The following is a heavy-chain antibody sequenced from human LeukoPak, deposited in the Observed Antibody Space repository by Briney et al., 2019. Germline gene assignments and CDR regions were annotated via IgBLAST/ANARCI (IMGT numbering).Heavy chain of an antibody. CDR3: ARRGCSSTSCRLYYYYYGMDV. J-gene: IGHJ6*02. CDR2: INHSGST. V-gene: IGHV4-39*07. D-gene: IGHD2-2*01. Sequence: SETLSLTCTVSGDSISSGDYYWSWIRQPPGKGLEWIVEINHSGSTNYNPSLKSRVTISVDTSKNQFSLKLSSVTAADTAVYYCARRGCSSTSCRLYYYYYGMDVWGQGTTVTVSS. CDR1: GDSISSGDYY.